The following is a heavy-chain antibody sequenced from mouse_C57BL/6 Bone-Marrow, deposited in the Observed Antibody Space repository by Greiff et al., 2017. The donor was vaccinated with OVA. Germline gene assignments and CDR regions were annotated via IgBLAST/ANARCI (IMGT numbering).Heavy chain of an antibody. CDR3: ASPYYYGSTWYFDV. Sequence: VQLKQSGPELVKPGASVKISCKASGYSFTDYNMNWVKQSNGKSLEWIGVINPNYGTTSYNQKFKGKATLTVDQSSSTAYMQLNSLTSEDSAVYYCASPYYYGSTWYFDVWGTGTTVTVSS. V-gene: IGHV1-39*01. J-gene: IGHJ1*03. CDR2: INPNYGTT. D-gene: IGHD1-1*01. CDR1: GYSFTDYN.